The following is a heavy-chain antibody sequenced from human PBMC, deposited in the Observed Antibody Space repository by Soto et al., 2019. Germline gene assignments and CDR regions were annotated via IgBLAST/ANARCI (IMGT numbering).Heavy chain of an antibody. CDR3: ASHAMVRGAYYYYGMDV. CDR2: IYYSGNT. J-gene: IGHJ6*02. Sequence: QLQLQESGPGLVKPSETLSLTCTVSGVSISSTNYYWGWIRQPPGKGLERIGSIYYSGNTYYNPSLKSPVPISIDTYKNQFPLTLSSVAAADTAVVYCASHAMVRGAYYYYGMDVWGQGTTVTVS. V-gene: IGHV4-39*01. D-gene: IGHD3-10*01. CDR1: GVSISSTNYY.